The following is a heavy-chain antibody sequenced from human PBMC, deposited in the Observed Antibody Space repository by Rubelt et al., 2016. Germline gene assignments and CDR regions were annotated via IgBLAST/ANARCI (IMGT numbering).Heavy chain of an antibody. V-gene: IGHV3-53*01. Sequence: EVHLVESGGGLIQPGGSLRLSCAASGFTVSLNYMSWVRQAPGKGLAWVSALYSGGCTYYADSVMGQFTISRDNAKNTRYLQMIGLRAEDSAVYYCAREVKAAYAFDIWGQGTMVTVSS. CDR2: LYSGGCT. CDR3: AREVKAAYAFDI. J-gene: IGHJ3*02. CDR1: GFTVSLNY. D-gene: IGHD6-13*01.